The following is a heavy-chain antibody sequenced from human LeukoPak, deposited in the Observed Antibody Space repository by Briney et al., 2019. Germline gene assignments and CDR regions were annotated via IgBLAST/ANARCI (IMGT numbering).Heavy chain of an antibody. V-gene: IGHV3-23*01. D-gene: IGHD4-11*01. CDR1: GFTFSSYA. J-gene: IGHJ4*02. Sequence: QPGGSLRLSCVASGFTFSSYAMSGVRQAPGKGLEWVSAISGSGGSTYYADSVKGRFTIPRDNSKNTLYLQMNSLRAEDTAVYYCAKRDYSNYDLDYWGQGTLVTVSS. CDR3: AKRDYSNYDLDY. CDR2: ISGSGGST.